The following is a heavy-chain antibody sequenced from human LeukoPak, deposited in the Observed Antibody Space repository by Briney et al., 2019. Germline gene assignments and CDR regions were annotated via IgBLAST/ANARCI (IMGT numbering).Heavy chain of an antibody. CDR3: ARIGTTGTPYDAFDI. V-gene: IGHV5-51*01. J-gene: IGHJ3*02. CDR1: GYSFTSYW. D-gene: IGHD1-1*01. CDR2: IYPGDSDT. Sequence: GESLQISCKGSGYSFTSYWIGWVRRMPGKGLDWMGIIYPGDSDTRYSPSFQGQVTISADKSISTAYLQWSSLKASDTAMYYCARIGTTGTPYDAFDIWGQGTMVTVSS.